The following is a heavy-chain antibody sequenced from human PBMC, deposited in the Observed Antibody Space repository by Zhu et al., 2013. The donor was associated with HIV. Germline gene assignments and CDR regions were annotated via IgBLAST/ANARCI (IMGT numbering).Heavy chain of an antibody. CDR3: ARVRGEGDGAYYYHYMDV. CDR1: GYTFTNYN. D-gene: IGHD3-10*01. Sequence: QVQLVQSGAEVKRPGASVKVSCKASGYTFTNYNINWVRQATGQGLEWMGWINSNSGGTNYAQRFQGRVTMTRDTSISTAYMELSRLRSDDTAVYYCARVRGEGDGAYYYHYMDVWGKGTTVTVSS. CDR2: INSNSGGT. V-gene: IGHV1-2*02. J-gene: IGHJ6*03.